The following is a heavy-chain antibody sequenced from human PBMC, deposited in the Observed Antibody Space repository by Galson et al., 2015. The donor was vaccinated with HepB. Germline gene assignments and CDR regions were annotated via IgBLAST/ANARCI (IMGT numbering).Heavy chain of an antibody. D-gene: IGHD6-13*01. CDR1: GYSFTSYW. CDR3: ARTSYSSNWFLYFHH. V-gene: IGHV5-51*03. Sequence: QSGAEVKKPGESLKISCKGSGYSFTSYWIGWVRQMPGKGLEWMGIIYPADSDTRYSPSFQGQVTISADKSISTAYLQWSSLKAPDAAMYYCARTSYSSNWFLYFHHWGQGTLVTVSS. CDR2: IYPADSDT. J-gene: IGHJ1*01.